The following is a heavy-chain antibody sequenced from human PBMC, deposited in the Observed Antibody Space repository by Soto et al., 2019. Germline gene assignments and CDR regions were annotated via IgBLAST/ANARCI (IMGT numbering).Heavy chain of an antibody. Sequence: ASVKVSCKVSGYTLTELSMHWVRQAPGKGLEWMGGFDPEDGETIYAQKFQGRVTMTEDTSTDTAYMELSSLRSEDTAVYYCATDKSARRFDAFDIWGQGTMVTVSS. CDR3: ATDKSARRFDAFDI. V-gene: IGHV1-24*01. D-gene: IGHD3-10*01. CDR1: GYTLTELS. J-gene: IGHJ3*02. CDR2: FDPEDGET.